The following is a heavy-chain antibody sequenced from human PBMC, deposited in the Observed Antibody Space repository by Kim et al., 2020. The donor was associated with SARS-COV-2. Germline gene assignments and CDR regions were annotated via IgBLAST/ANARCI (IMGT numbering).Heavy chain of an antibody. J-gene: IGHJ4*02. V-gene: IGHV3-30*18. CDR1: GFTFSSYG. D-gene: IGHD3-10*01. Sequence: GGSLRLSCATSGFTFSSYGMHWVRQAPGKGLEWVAVISYDGSNKYYADSVKGRFTISRDNSKNTLYLQMNSLRAEDTAVYYCAKLGGGSGSPTFDYWGQGTLVSVSS. CDR3: AKLGGGSGSPTFDY. CDR2: ISYDGSNK.